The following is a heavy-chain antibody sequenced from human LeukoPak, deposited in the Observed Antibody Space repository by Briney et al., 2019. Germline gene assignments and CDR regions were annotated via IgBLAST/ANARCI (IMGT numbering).Heavy chain of an antibody. D-gene: IGHD3-16*01. J-gene: IGHJ4*02. CDR1: GGSISSYY. V-gene: IGHV4-59*01. Sequence: PSETLSLTCTVSGGSISSYYWSWIRQPPGKGPEWIGYIYYSGSTNYNPSLKSRVTISVDTSKNQFSLKLSSVTAADTAVYYCARDDAEGAFDYWGQGTLVTVSS. CDR2: IYYSGST. CDR3: ARDDAEGAFDY.